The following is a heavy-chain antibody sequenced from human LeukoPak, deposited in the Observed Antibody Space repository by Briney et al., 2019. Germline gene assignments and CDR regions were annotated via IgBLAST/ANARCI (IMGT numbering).Heavy chain of an antibody. CDR3: ARDRVGVRGVISPRYYYYYMDV. CDR2: ITNSGNYI. J-gene: IGHJ6*03. V-gene: IGHV3-11*04. CDR1: GFGFSDYY. D-gene: IGHD3-10*01. Sequence: GGSLRLSCAGSGFGFSDYYIVWIRQAPGRGLEWVSYITNSGNYIYYAYSVTGRFTISRDNAKNSLYLQMNSLRAEDTAVYYCARDRVGVRGVISPRYYYYYMDVWGKGTTVTVSS.